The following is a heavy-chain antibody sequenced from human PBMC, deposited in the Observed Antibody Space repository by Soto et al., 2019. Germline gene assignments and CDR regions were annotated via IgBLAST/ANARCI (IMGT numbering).Heavy chain of an antibody. CDR3: ARSVVVPTAPDY. CDR2: INAGNGNT. CDR1: GYTFPSYA. V-gene: IGHV1-3*01. J-gene: IGHJ4*02. D-gene: IGHD2-2*01. Sequence: ASVKVSCKASGYTFPSYAMHWVRQAPGQRLEWMGWINAGNGNTKYSQKFQGRVTITRDTSASTAYMELSSLRSEGTAVYYCARSVVVPTAPDYWGQGTLVTVSS.